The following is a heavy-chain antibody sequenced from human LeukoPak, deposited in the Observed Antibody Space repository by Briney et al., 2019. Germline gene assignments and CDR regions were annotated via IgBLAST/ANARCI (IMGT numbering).Heavy chain of an antibody. CDR1: GGSINSGSYY. CDR3: ARRVYSTSWSYYFDY. D-gene: IGHD6-13*01. Sequence: SETLSLTCTVSGGSINSGSYYWSWIRQPPGKGLEWIGYIYHSGSTSYSPSLKSRVTISVDTSKNQFSLKLSSVTAADTAVYYCARRVYSTSWSYYFDYWGQGTLVTVSS. J-gene: IGHJ4*02. CDR2: IYHSGST. V-gene: IGHV4-61*01.